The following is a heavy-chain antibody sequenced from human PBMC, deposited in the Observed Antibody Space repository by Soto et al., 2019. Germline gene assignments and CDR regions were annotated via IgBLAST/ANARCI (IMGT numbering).Heavy chain of an antibody. J-gene: IGHJ4*02. D-gene: IGHD6-19*01. CDR1: GFTFSSYG. Sequence: GGSLRLSCAASGFTFSSYGMHWVRQAPGKGLEWVAVISYDGSNKYYADSVKGRFTISRDNSKNTLYLQMNSLRAEDTAVYYCAKGGIAVAGTRWMDYWGQGTLVTVSS. CDR2: ISYDGSNK. CDR3: AKGGIAVAGTRWMDY. V-gene: IGHV3-30*18.